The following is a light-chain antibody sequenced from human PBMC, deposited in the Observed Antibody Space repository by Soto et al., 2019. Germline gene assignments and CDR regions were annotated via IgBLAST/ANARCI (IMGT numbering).Light chain of an antibody. V-gene: IGKV3-15*01. CDR1: QYVGSN. CDR2: GAS. CDR3: QQSANWPPLT. J-gene: IGKJ4*01. Sequence: EIVMTQSPATLSVSPGERATLSCRASQYVGSNLAWYQQKPGQAPRLLIYGASTRAIGIPARFSGSGSGTDFTLTISSLQSEDFAVYYCQQSANWPPLTFGGGTRVEIK.